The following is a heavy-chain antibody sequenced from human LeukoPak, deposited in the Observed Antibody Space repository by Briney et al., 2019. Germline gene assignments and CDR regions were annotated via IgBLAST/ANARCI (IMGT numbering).Heavy chain of an antibody. D-gene: IGHD3-10*01. J-gene: IGHJ3*02. V-gene: IGHV4-39*07. CDR1: GGSISSSSYY. Sequence: PSETLSLTCTVSGGSISSSSYYWGWIRQPPGKGLEWIGSIYYSGSTYYNPSLKSRVTISVDTSKNQFSLKLSSVTAADTAVYYCASLLWFGDLDAFDIWGQGTMVTVSS. CDR2: IYYSGST. CDR3: ASLLWFGDLDAFDI.